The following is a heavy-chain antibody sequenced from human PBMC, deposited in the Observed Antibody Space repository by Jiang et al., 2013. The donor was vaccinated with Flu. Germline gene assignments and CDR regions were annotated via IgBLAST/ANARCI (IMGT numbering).Heavy chain of an antibody. D-gene: IGHD2-2*01. V-gene: IGHV3-30*18. CDR1: GFTFSSYG. Sequence: VQLVESGGGVVQPGRSLRLSCAASGFTFSSYGMHWVRQAPGKGLEWVAVISYDGSNKYYADSVKGRFTISRDNSKNTLYLQMNSLRAEDTAVYYCAKGDIVVVPAAITVYYYYYMDVWAKGHGHRLL. CDR3: AKGDIVVVPAAITVYYYYYMDV. CDR2: ISYDGSNK. J-gene: IGHJ6*03.